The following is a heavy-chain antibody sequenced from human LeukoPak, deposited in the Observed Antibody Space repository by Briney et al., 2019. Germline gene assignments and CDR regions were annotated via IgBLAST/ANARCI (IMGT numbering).Heavy chain of an antibody. CDR1: GYSISGGYY. V-gene: IGHV4-38-2*02. D-gene: IGHD1-1*01. Sequence: SETLSLTCTVSGYSISGGYYWGWIRQPPGKGLEWIGSIYHSGSTYYNPSLKSRVTISVDTSKNQFSLKLSSVTAADTAVYYCARDGRVPYYYYYMDVWGKGTTVTVSS. J-gene: IGHJ6*03. CDR3: ARDGRVPYYYYYMDV. CDR2: IYHSGST.